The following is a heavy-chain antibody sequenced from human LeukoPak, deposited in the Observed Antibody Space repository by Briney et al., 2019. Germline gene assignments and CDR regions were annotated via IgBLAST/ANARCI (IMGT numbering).Heavy chain of an antibody. CDR1: GGSFSGYY. CDR2: INHSGST. Sequence: SETLSLTCAVYGGSFSGYYWSWIRQPPGKGLEWIGEINHSGSTNYNPSLKSRVTISVDTSKNQFSLKLSSVTAANTAVYYCARGPNGYYYDSSGYLRYWGQGTLVTVSS. CDR3: ARGPNGYYYDSSGYLRY. D-gene: IGHD3-22*01. V-gene: IGHV4-34*01. J-gene: IGHJ4*02.